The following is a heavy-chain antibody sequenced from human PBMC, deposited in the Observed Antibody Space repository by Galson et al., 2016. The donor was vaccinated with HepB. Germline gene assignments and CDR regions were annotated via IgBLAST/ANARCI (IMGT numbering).Heavy chain of an antibody. CDR2: INSDGTIS. V-gene: IGHV3-74*01. CDR3: IRDHSVVPTTAYNWFDP. CDR1: GFAFSSHW. D-gene: IGHD4-23*01. J-gene: IGHJ5*02. Sequence: LRLSCAASGFAFSSHWMHWVRQDLGKGLVWVSRINSDGTISNYADSVKGRLTIPRDNAKNTLYLQMNSLSAEDTAVYFCIRDHSVVPTTAYNWFDPWGRGTLVTVSS.